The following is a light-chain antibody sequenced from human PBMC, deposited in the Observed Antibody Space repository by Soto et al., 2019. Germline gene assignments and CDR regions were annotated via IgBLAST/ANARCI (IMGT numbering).Light chain of an antibody. J-gene: IGKJ1*01. CDR2: KAS. CDR1: QSISSW. V-gene: IGKV1-5*03. CDR3: QQYNSYSRT. Sequence: DIQMTQSPSTLSGSVVDGVTITCRASQSISSWLAWYQQKPGKAPKLLIYKASSLESGVPSRFSGSGSGTEFTLTISSLQPDDFATYYCQQYNSYSRTFGQGTKVDIK.